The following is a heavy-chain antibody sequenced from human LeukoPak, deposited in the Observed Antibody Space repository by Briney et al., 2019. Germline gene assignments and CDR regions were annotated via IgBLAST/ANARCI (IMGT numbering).Heavy chain of an antibody. Sequence: GGSLRLSCAASGFSFSAYGVHRVRQAPGKGLEWVAVIWHDGSSKDYADSVKGRFTFSRDNSKNTLYLQMNSLTVEDTAVYYCARSQSSSLIDYWGQGTLVTVSS. J-gene: IGHJ4*02. CDR3: ARSQSSSLIDY. V-gene: IGHV3-33*01. CDR2: IWHDGSSK. D-gene: IGHD6-13*01. CDR1: GFSFSAYG.